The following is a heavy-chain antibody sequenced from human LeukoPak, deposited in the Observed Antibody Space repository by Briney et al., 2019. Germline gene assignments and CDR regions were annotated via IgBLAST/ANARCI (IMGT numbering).Heavy chain of an antibody. Sequence: SETLSLTCAVYGESFSGYYWSWIRQPPGKGLEWIGEINHSGSTNYNPSLKSRVTISVDTSKNQFSLKLSSVTAADTAVYYCARTYYYDSSGYYSNWFDPWGQGTLVTVSS. CDR1: GESFSGYY. D-gene: IGHD3-22*01. CDR3: ARTYYYDSSGYYSNWFDP. V-gene: IGHV4-34*01. CDR2: INHSGST. J-gene: IGHJ5*02.